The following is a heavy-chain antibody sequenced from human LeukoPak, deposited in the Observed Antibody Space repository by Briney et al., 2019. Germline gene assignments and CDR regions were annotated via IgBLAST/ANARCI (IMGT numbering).Heavy chain of an antibody. Sequence: GASVKVSCKASGYTFTSYGISWVRQAPGQGLEWMGWISAYNGNTNYAQKLQARVTMTTDTSTSTTYMELRSLRSDDTAVYYCARTGYYDRFTPHDVYWGEGTLDTVSS. D-gene: IGHD3-22*01. CDR2: ISAYNGNT. V-gene: IGHV1-18*01. CDR3: ARTGYYDRFTPHDVY. CDR1: GYTFTSYG. J-gene: IGHJ4*02.